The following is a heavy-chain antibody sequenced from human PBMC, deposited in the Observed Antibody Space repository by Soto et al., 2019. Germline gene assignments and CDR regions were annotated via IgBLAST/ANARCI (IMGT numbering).Heavy chain of an antibody. Sequence: QVQLVESGGGVVQPGRSLRLSCAASGFTFSSYAMPWVRQAPGKGLEWVAVISYDGSNKYYADSVKGRFTISRDNSKNKLYLQMNSLRAEDTAVYYCARDKGSGLWVWYFDYWGQGTLVTVSS. CDR2: ISYDGSNK. V-gene: IGHV3-30-3*01. CDR3: ARDKGSGLWVWYFDY. J-gene: IGHJ4*02. D-gene: IGHD2-8*02. CDR1: GFTFSSYA.